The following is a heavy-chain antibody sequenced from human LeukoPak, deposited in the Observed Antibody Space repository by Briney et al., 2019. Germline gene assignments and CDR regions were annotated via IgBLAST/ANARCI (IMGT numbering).Heavy chain of an antibody. J-gene: IGHJ3*02. Sequence: PSETLSLTCAVYGGSFSGYYWSWIRQPPGKGLEWIGEINHSGSTNYNPSLKSRVTISVDTSKNQFSLKLSSVTAADTAVYYCARPKWELWAFDIWGQGTMVTVSS. D-gene: IGHD1-26*01. CDR2: INHSGST. V-gene: IGHV4-34*01. CDR3: ARPKWELWAFDI. CDR1: GGSFSGYY.